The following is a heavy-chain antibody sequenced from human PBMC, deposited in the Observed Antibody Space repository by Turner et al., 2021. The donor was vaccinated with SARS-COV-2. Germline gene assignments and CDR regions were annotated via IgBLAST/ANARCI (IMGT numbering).Heavy chain of an antibody. CDR2: ISYDGSNK. J-gene: IGHJ4*02. Sequence: QVHLVDSGVGVVQPGRSLRLSCAASGFTVSSYGMHWVRKGPGKGLEWVAVISYDGSNKYYAVSVKGRFTISRDNSKNTLYLQMNSLRAEDTAVYYCAKGLGDYIHYWGQGTLVTVSS. CDR3: AKGLGDYIHY. V-gene: IGHV3-30*18. D-gene: IGHD4-17*01. CDR1: GFTVSSYG.